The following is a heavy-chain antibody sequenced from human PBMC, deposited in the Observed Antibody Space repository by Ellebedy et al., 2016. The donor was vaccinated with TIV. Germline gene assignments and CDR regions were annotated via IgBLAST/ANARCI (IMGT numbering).Heavy chain of an antibody. CDR2: IKQDGSEK. J-gene: IGHJ4*02. D-gene: IGHD5-18*01. Sequence: PGGSLRLSCAASGFTFSPYAMSWVRQAPGKGLEWVANIKQDGSEKYYVDSVKGRFTISRDNAKNSLYLQMNSLRAEDTAVYYCARDGGEVDTAMVDYWGQGTLVTVSS. CDR3: ARDGGEVDTAMVDY. V-gene: IGHV3-7*03. CDR1: GFTFSPYA.